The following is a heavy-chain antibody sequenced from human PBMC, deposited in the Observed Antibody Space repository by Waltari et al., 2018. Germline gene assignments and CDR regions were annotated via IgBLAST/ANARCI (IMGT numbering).Heavy chain of an antibody. J-gene: IGHJ5*02. CDR3: TREVVPAATIVVNWFDP. V-gene: IGHV7-4-1*02. Sequence: QVQLVQSGSELKQPGASVTISCTASGYLFTSNAINWVRQAPGQGLELMGWAITSTGNPTYAQGFTGRFVFSLDTSVSTAYLEINNLKAEDTAVYYCTREVVPAATIVVNWFDPWGQGTLVTVSS. D-gene: IGHD2-2*01. CDR1: GYLFTSNA. CDR2: AITSTGNP.